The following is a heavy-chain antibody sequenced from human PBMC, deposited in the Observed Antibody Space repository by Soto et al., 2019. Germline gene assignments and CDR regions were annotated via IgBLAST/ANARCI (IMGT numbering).Heavy chain of an antibody. D-gene: IGHD2-15*01. V-gene: IGHV3-48*02. CDR3: ATGPIYSNIDN. Sequence: LRLSCAASGLSFSTSFMNWVRQAPGKGLEWVSYISGSSSSIYYADSVKGRFTISRDNAMNSLFLQMNSLRDEDSAVYYCATGPIYSNIDNWGHGTQVTVSS. J-gene: IGHJ4*01. CDR2: ISGSSSSI. CDR1: GLSFSTSF.